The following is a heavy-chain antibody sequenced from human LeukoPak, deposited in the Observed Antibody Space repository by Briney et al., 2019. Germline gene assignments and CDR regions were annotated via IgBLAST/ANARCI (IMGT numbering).Heavy chain of an antibody. D-gene: IGHD3-22*01. CDR3: AKDPNRYDSSIYYCAY. CDR1: GFTFSSYG. Sequence: PGGSLRLSCAASGFTFSSYGMHWVRQAPGKGLEWVAFIRYDGSNKYYADSVKGRFTISRDNSKNTLYLHMNRLRAEDTAVYYCAKDPNRYDSSIYYCAYWGRGTLVTVSS. CDR2: IRYDGSNK. J-gene: IGHJ4*02. V-gene: IGHV3-30*02.